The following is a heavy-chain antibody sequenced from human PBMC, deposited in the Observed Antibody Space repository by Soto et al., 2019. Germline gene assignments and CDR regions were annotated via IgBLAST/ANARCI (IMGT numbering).Heavy chain of an antibody. Sequence: QVQLVESGGGVVQPGRSLRLSCAASGLTFSSYAMHWVRQAPGTGLEWVAVISYDGRDKYYPDSVKGRFTISRDNSNNTLYLQMNSLRAGDTAVYYCASSAGGSYTQYDYWGQGTLVTVSS. V-gene: IGHV3-30*04. CDR1: GLTFSSYA. D-gene: IGHD1-26*01. J-gene: IGHJ4*02. CDR2: ISYDGRDK. CDR3: ASSAGGSYTQYDY.